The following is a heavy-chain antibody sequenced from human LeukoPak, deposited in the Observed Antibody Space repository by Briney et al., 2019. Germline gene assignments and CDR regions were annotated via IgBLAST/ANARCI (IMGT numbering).Heavy chain of an antibody. D-gene: IGHD3-16*02. CDR1: ARSLSSSSYY. V-gene: IGHV4-39*07. CDR3: ARRGLMITFGGVIVSGNYYYMDV. J-gene: IGHJ6*03. CDR2: IYYSGST. Sequence: SETLSLTCTVPARSLSSSSYYWGWLRQPPGKGLEWFGSIYYSGSTNYNPSLKSRVTISVDTSKNQFSLKLSSVTAADTAVYYCARRGLMITFGGVIVSGNYYYMDVWGKGTTVTISS.